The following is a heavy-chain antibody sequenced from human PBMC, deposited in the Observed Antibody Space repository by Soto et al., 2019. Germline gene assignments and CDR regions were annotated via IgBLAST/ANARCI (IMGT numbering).Heavy chain of an antibody. CDR3: AKVSRKGSAIDFDY. Sequence: QVQLVQSGAELKKPGASVKVSCRASGYTFSNYDMNWVRQATGQGPEWIGWVNPNNGYTGYAQKLQGRVTLTTDISTTTAYMELTSLRSEDTAIYSCAKVSRKGSAIDFDYWGQGTLITVSS. V-gene: IGHV1-8*01. CDR2: VNPNNGYT. CDR1: GYTFSNYD. J-gene: IGHJ4*02. D-gene: IGHD3-10*01.